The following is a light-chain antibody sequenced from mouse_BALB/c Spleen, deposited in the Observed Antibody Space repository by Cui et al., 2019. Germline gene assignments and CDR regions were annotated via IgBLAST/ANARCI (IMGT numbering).Light chain of an antibody. Sequence: QIVLTQYPALMSASPGEKVTMTCSASSSVSYMYWYQQKPRSSPKPWIYLTSNLASGVPARFSGSGSGTSYSLTISSMEAEDAATYYCQQWSSNPTFGGGTKLEIK. J-gene: IGKJ2*01. CDR2: LTS. V-gene: IGKV4-68*01. CDR3: QQWSSNPT. CDR1: SSVSY.